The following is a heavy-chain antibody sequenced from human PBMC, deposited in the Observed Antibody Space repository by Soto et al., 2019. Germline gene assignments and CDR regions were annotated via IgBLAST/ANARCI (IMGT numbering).Heavy chain of an antibody. D-gene: IGHD4-17*01. CDR2: IYPGDSDT. Sequence: GESLKISCKGSGYSFTSYWIGWVRQMPGKGLEWMGIIYPGDSDTRYSPSFQGQVTISADKSISTAYLQWSSLKASDTAMYYCARRLGGYGGNSNWFDPWGQGTLVTVSS. V-gene: IGHV5-51*01. CDR3: ARRLGGYGGNSNWFDP. J-gene: IGHJ5*02. CDR1: GYSFTSYW.